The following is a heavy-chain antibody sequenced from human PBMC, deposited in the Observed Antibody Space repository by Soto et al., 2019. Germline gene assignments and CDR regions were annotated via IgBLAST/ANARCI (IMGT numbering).Heavy chain of an antibody. CDR2: IKQDGSEK. J-gene: IGHJ4*02. V-gene: IGHV3-7*03. Sequence: GGSLRLSCAASGFTFSSYWMSWVRQAPGKGLEWVANIKQDGSEKYYVDSVKGRFTISRDNAKNSLYLQMNSLRDEDTAVYYCARSTTVTTGYFDYWGQGTLVTVSS. D-gene: IGHD4-17*01. CDR3: ARSTTVTTGYFDY. CDR1: GFTFSSYW.